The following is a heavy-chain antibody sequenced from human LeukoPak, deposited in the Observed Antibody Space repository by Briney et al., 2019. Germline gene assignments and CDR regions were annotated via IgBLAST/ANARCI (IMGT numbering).Heavy chain of an antibody. CDR3: ARSVEYSSSWEYYYYYMDV. CDR1: GGSISSSSYY. J-gene: IGHJ6*03. V-gene: IGHV4-39*07. CDR2: IYYSGST. D-gene: IGHD6-13*01. Sequence: SETLSLTCTVSGGSISSSSYYWGWIRQPPGKGLEWIGSIYYSGSTNYNPSLKSRVTISVDTSKNQFSLKLSSVTAADTAVYYCARSVEYSSSWEYYYYYMDVWGKGTTVTISS.